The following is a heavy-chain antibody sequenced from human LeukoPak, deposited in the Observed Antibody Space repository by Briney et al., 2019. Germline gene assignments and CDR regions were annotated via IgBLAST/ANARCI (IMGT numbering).Heavy chain of an antibody. V-gene: IGHV4-34*01. CDR1: GGSFSGYY. Sequence: SETLSLTCAVYGGSFSGYYCSWIRQPPGKGLEWIGEINHSGSTNYNPSLKSRVTISVDTSKNQFSLKLSSVTAADTAVYYCARGRRDAFWSGYIYYYYGMDVWGQGTTVTVSS. CDR3: ARGRRDAFWSGYIYYYYGMDV. CDR2: INHSGST. J-gene: IGHJ6*02. D-gene: IGHD3-3*01.